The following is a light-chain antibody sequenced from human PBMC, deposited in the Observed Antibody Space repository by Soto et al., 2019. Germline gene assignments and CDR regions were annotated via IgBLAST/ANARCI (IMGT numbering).Light chain of an antibody. CDR1: ESLVATDGITY. CDR3: MQGTHWPRT. J-gene: IGKJ1*01. Sequence: DVVMTQSPVSLPVTLGQPASISCRSSESLVATDGITYLNWFHQRPGQSPRRLINKVSDRDSGVPDRFRGSGSGTDFTLRISRVEAEDVGIYYCMQGTHWPRTFGQGTKVDIK. V-gene: IGKV2-30*01. CDR2: KVS.